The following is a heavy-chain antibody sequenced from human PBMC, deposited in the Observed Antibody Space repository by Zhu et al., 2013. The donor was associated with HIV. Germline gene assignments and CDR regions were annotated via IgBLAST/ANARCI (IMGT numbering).Heavy chain of an antibody. CDR3: ARDSDWFIFEY. CDR2: IMKDGGDK. J-gene: IGHJ4*02. V-gene: IGHV3-7*01. D-gene: IGHD3-9*01. CDR1: GFIFSSFW. Sequence: EVQLVESGGDLVQPGGSLRLSCAASGFIFSSFWMSWVRQAPGKGLEWVANIMKDGGDKFYADSVKGRFTISRDNAKNSVYLQMNNLRAEDTAIYYCARDSDWFIFEYWGQGALVTVSS.